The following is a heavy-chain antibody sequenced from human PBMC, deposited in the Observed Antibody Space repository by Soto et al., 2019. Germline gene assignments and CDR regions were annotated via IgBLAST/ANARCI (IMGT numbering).Heavy chain of an antibody. Sequence: QVQLVKSGAEVKKPGASVKVSCRASGYTFTGYYMHWVRQAPGQGLEWMGWINPNSGGTNYAQNFQGWVNMTRDTSISTAYMELSRLRSDDTAVYYCARTHCSSTRCYVGSWDYWGQGTLVTVSS. CDR2: INPNSGGT. V-gene: IGHV1-2*04. D-gene: IGHD2-2*01. J-gene: IGHJ4*02. CDR3: ARTHCSSTRCYVGSWDY. CDR1: GYTFTGYY.